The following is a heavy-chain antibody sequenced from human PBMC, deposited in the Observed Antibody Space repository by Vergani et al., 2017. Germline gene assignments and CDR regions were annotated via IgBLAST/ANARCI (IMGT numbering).Heavy chain of an antibody. CDR1: GFTFSTYA. V-gene: IGHV3-23*01. Sequence: EVQLLESGGSLKQPGGSVRLSCAASGFTFSTYAMHWVRQAPGKGLEWVSGISGSGGSTYYAGSVKGRFTISRDSSKNTLYLQMNSLRDGDTAVYYCAKANPRNSGYDYLYYYHAMDVWCQGTTVTVSS. J-gene: IGHJ6*02. D-gene: IGHD5-12*01. CDR2: ISGSGGST. CDR3: AKANPRNSGYDYLYYYHAMDV.